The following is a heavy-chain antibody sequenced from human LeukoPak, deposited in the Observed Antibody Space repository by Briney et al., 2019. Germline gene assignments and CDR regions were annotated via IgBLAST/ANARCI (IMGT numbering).Heavy chain of an antibody. Sequence: SETLSLTCTVSGGSISSYYWSRIRQPPGKGLEWIGYIYYSGSTNYSPSLKSRVTISVDTSKNQFSLKLSSVTAADTAVYYCARGLFWLDPWGQGTLVTVSS. CDR3: ARGLFWLDP. CDR1: GGSISSYY. J-gene: IGHJ5*02. V-gene: IGHV4-59*01. CDR2: IYYSGST.